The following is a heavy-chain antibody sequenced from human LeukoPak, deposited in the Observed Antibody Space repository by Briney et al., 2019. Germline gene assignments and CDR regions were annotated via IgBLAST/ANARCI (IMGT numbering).Heavy chain of an antibody. Sequence: PGGSLRLSCAASGFTFSSYWMSWVRQAPGKGLEWVANVKQDGSEKYYVDSVKGRFTISRDNSKNSLYLQMNSLRLEDTAVYYCAKSRAPTANPDAFDIWGQGTMVTVSS. CDR3: AKSRAPTANPDAFDI. V-gene: IGHV3-7*01. D-gene: IGHD4/OR15-4a*01. CDR1: GFTFSSYW. CDR2: VKQDGSEK. J-gene: IGHJ3*02.